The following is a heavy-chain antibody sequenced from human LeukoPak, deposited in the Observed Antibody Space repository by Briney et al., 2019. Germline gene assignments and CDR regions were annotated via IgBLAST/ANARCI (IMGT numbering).Heavy chain of an antibody. J-gene: IGHJ4*02. CDR3: ARDRSYDSSGYLTG. CDR1: GFTFSSYS. Sequence: GGSLRLSRAASGFTFSSYSMNWVRQAPGKGLEWVSSISSSSSYIYYADSVKGRFTISRDNAKNSLYLQMNSLRAEDTAVYYCARDRSYDSSGYLTGWGQGTLVTVSS. D-gene: IGHD3-22*01. CDR2: ISSSSSYI. V-gene: IGHV3-21*01.